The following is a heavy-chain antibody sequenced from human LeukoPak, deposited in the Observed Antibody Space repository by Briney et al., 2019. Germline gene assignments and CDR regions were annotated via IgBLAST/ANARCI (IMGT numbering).Heavy chain of an antibody. Sequence: SETLSLTCTVSGGSISSSSYYWGWFRQHPGKGLEWIVYIYYSGSTNYNPSLKSRVTISVDTSKSQFSLKLSSVTAADTAVYYCARGIAAAGYWYFDLWGRGTLVTVSS. CDR3: ARGIAAAGYWYFDL. D-gene: IGHD6-13*01. J-gene: IGHJ2*01. V-gene: IGHV4-61*05. CDR1: GGSISSSSYY. CDR2: IYYSGST.